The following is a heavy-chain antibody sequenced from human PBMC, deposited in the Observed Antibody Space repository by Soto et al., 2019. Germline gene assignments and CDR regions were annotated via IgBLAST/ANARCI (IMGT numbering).Heavy chain of an antibody. J-gene: IGHJ4*02. Sequence: EVQLVESGGGLVKPGGSLRLSCAASGFTFSSYSMNWVRQAPGKRLEWVSSISSSSSYIYYADSVKGRFTISRDNAKNSLYLQMNSLRAEDTAVYYCARDLGHDYVWGCYRYPDYWGQGTLVTVSS. CDR2: ISSSSSYI. CDR3: ARDLGHDYVWGCYRYPDY. CDR1: GFTFSSYS. V-gene: IGHV3-21*01. D-gene: IGHD3-16*02.